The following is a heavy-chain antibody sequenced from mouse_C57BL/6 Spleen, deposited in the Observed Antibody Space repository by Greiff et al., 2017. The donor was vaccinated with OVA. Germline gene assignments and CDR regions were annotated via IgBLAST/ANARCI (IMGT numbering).Heavy chain of an antibody. V-gene: IGHV1-54*01. CDR1: GYAFTNYL. CDR2: INPGSGGT. CDR3: ARSGDGYDGFAY. J-gene: IGHJ3*01. D-gene: IGHD2-2*01. Sequence: VKLQESGAELVRPGTSVKVSCKASGYAFTNYLIEWVKQRPGQGLEWIGVINPGSGGTNYNEKFKGKATLTADKSSSTAYMQLSSLTSEDSAVYFCARSGDGYDGFAYWGQGTLVTVSA.